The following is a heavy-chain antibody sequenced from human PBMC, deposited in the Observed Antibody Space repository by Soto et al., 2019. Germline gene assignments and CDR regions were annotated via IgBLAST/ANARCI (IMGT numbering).Heavy chain of an antibody. CDR2: ISAYNGNT. V-gene: IGHV1-18*01. Sequence: ASVKVSCKASGYTFTSYGISWVRQAPGQGLEWMGWISAYNGNTNYAQKLQGRVTMTTDTSTSTAYMELRSLRSDDTAVYYCARGPWDPLYCNWNYLHLCYYMDVWGKGTTVTVSS. J-gene: IGHJ6*03. D-gene: IGHD1-7*01. CDR3: ARGPWDPLYCNWNYLHLCYYMDV. CDR1: GYTFTSYG.